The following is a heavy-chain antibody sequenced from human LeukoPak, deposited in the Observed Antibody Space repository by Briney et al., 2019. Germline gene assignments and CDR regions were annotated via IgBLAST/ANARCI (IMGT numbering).Heavy chain of an antibody. Sequence: GGSLRLSCVASEFTFSNYSMHWVRQAPGKGLEYVSTITSNGGGTYYANSVKGRFTVSRDNTKNTPYLQMGSLRAEDMAVYYCASHNYYYGMDVWGQGTTVTVSS. CDR3: ASHNYYYGMDV. CDR1: EFTFSNYS. V-gene: IGHV3-64*01. J-gene: IGHJ6*02. CDR2: ITSNGGGT.